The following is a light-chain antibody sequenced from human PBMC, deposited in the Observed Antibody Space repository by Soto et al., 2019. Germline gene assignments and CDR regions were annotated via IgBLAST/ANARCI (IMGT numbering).Light chain of an antibody. Sequence: EILLTQSPGTLSLSPGERATLSCRASQSVTKNYLAWYQQKPDQAPRLLIYGASTRATGIPDRFSGGGSGTDFTLTISRLEPEDFAVYYCHQYTGSPFAFGGGTKVEIK. CDR2: GAS. CDR1: QSVTKNY. J-gene: IGKJ4*01. CDR3: HQYTGSPFA. V-gene: IGKV3-20*01.